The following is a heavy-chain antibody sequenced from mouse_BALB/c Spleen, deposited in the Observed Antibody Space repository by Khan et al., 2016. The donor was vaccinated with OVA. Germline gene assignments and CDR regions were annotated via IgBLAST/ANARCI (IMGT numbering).Heavy chain of an antibody. CDR3: ARQPYYHYNIMDY. CDR2: IWNDGST. Sequence: VQPKESGPGLVAPSQSLSITCTISGFSLTNYGVHWVRQPPGKGLEWLAVIWNDGSTTYNSALKSRLTISKDNSKSQVFLKMNSLQTDDTAMYFCARQPYYHYNIMDYWGQGTSVTVSS. D-gene: IGHD2-10*01. CDR1: GFSLTNYG. V-gene: IGHV2-6-1*01. J-gene: IGHJ4*01.